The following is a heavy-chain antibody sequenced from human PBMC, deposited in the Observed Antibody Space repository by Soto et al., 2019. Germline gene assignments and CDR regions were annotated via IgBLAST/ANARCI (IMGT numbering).Heavy chain of an antibody. V-gene: IGHV4-59*01. CDR3: ARDMAAAGTMDWFDP. Sequence: SETLSLTCTVSGGSISSYYWSWIRQPPGKGLEWIGYIYYSGSTNYNPSLKSRVTISVDTSKNQFSLKLSSVTAADTAVYYCARDMAAAGTMDWFDPWGQGTLVTVSS. CDR2: IYYSGST. D-gene: IGHD6-13*01. CDR1: GGSISSYY. J-gene: IGHJ5*02.